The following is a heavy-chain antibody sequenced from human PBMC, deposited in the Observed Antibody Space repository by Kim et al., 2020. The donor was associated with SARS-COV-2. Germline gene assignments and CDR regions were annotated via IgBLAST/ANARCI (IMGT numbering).Heavy chain of an antibody. J-gene: IGHJ6*02. V-gene: IGHV4-59*08. CDR1: GGSISSYY. CDR3: ARRAGSRIRTRDYGSGSYYRYYYYGMDV. Sequence: SETLSLTCTVSGGSISSYYWSWIRQPPGKGLEWIGYIYYSGSTNYNPSLKSRVTISVDTSKNQFSLKLSSVTAADTAVYYCARRAGSRIRTRDYGSGSYYRYYYYGMDVWGQGTTVTVSS. D-gene: IGHD3-10*01. CDR2: IYYSGST.